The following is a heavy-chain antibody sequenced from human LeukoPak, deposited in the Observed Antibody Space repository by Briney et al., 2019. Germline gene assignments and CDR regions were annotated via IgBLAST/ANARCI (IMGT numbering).Heavy chain of an antibody. V-gene: IGHV4-61*03. CDR1: GASISSGEYY. D-gene: IGHD3-10*02. J-gene: IGHJ3*02. CDR2: IYYSGST. Sequence: SQTLSLTCTVSGASISSGEYYWSWIRQPPGKGLEWIGYIYYSGSTKYNPSLKSRVTISVDTSKNHFSLKLSSVTAADTAVYYCASSMFLNAFDIWGQGTMVTVSS. CDR3: ASSMFLNAFDI.